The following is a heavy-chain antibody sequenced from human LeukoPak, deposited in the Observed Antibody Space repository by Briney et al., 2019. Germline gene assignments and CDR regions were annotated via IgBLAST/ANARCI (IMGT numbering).Heavy chain of an antibody. J-gene: IGHJ3*02. CDR1: GGSVSSISYF. Sequence: SETLSLTCGVSGGSVSSISYFWGWIRHPPGKGLQWIGSIYYSGSAYYNPSLQSRVAISVDTSRNQFSLKLTSVTAADTAVYYCARRPSWPSTSAFDIWGRGTMVTVSP. D-gene: IGHD2-2*01. CDR2: IYYSGSA. V-gene: IGHV4-39*01. CDR3: ARRPSWPSTSAFDI.